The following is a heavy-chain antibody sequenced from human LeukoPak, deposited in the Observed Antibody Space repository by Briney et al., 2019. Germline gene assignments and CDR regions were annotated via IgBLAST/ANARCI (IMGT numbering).Heavy chain of an antibody. CDR3: ARRYCSSTSCYTPRGYFQH. D-gene: IGHD2-2*02. Sequence: PSETLSLTCAVYGGSFSGYYWSWIRQPPGRGLEWIGEINHSGSTNYNPSLKSRVTISVDTSKHQFSLKLSSVTAADTAVYYCARRYCSSTSCYTPRGYFQHWGQGTLVTVSS. CDR2: INHSGST. V-gene: IGHV4-34*01. CDR1: GGSFSGYY. J-gene: IGHJ1*01.